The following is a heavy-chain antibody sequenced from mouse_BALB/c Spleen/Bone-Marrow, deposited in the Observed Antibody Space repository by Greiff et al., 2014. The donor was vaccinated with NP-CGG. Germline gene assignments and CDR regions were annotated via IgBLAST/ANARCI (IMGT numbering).Heavy chain of an antibody. Sequence: VQLQQSGGGLVQPGGSLKLSCAASGFDFSGYWMPWVRQAPGQGLEWIGAINPDSRKKNYKPSLKEKFIMSRDNAKNTLYLQMSKVRSEDTALYYCARMGYYGGIAYWGQGTLVTVSA. J-gene: IGHJ3*01. CDR2: INPDSRKK. V-gene: IGHV4-1*02. CDR3: ARMGYYGGIAY. D-gene: IGHD1-2*01. CDR1: GFDFSGYW.